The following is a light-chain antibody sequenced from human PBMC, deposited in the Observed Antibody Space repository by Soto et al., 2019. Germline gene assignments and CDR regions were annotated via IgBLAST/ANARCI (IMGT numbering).Light chain of an antibody. Sequence: QSVLTQPPSASGSPGQSVTISCTGSNSDVGGYDYVSWYQQYTGKAPKLMIHDVSKRPSGVPDRFSGSKPGNTASLTISGLQAEDEADYYCCSYAGSYTFVFGTGTKVTVL. CDR2: DVS. CDR3: CSYAGSYTFV. J-gene: IGLJ1*01. CDR1: NSDVGGYDY. V-gene: IGLV2-11*01.